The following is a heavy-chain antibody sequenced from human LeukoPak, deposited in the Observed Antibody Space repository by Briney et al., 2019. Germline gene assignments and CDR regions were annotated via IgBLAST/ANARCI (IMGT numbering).Heavy chain of an antibody. Sequence: TSETLSLTCSVSGFSIGTGYSWGWIRQPPGKGLEWIGTIYHRGNTYYNPSLMSRVTISLDTSKNQFSLRLTSVTAADTALYYCAREVESWFGDLLSYFDSWGQGTQVTVSS. CDR3: AREVESWFGDLLSYFDS. V-gene: IGHV4-38-2*02. CDR2: IYHRGNT. D-gene: IGHD3-10*01. J-gene: IGHJ4*02. CDR1: GFSIGTGYS.